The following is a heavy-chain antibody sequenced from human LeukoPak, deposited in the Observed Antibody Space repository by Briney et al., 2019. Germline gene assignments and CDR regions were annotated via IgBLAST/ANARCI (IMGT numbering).Heavy chain of an antibody. CDR1: GFTVSSNY. V-gene: IGHV3-53*01. CDR3: ASGRLGYCTNGVSYDAFDI. J-gene: IGHJ3*02. Sequence: GGSLRLSCAASGFTVSSNYMSWVRQAPGKGLEWVSVIYSGGSTNYADSVKGRFTISRDNSKNTLYLQMNSLRAEDTAVYYCASGRLGYCTNGVSYDAFDIWGQGTMVTVSS. D-gene: IGHD2-8*01. CDR2: IYSGGST.